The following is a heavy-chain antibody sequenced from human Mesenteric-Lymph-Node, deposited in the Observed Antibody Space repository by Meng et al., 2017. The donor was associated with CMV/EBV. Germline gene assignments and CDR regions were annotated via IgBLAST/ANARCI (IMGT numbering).Heavy chain of an antibody. CDR2: FSSSSSYI. J-gene: IGHJ6*02. D-gene: IGHD3-3*01. Sequence: GESLKISCAASGFTFSSYSMNWVRQAPGKGLEWVSSFSSSSSYIHYADAVKGRFTIPRDNAKNSLYLQMNSLRAEDTAVYYCARALSEGGRSGYYTYYYYYGMDVWGQGTTVTVSS. CDR3: ARALSEGGRSGYYTYYYYYGMDV. V-gene: IGHV3-21*01. CDR1: GFTFSSYS.